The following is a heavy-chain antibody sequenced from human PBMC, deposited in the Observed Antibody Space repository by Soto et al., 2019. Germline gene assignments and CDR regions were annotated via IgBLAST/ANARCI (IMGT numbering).Heavy chain of an antibody. Sequence: PSAAQSLTCAGSGGTISSYYWSWNRQTTGKGLEWIGYIYYSGSTNYNPSLKSRVTISVDTSKNQFSLKLSSVTAADTAVYYCARHTRYCSGGSCYRAAFDIWGQGTMVTVSS. CDR1: GGTISSYY. D-gene: IGHD2-15*01. J-gene: IGHJ3*02. CDR2: IYYSGST. CDR3: ARHTRYCSGGSCYRAAFDI. V-gene: IGHV4-59*08.